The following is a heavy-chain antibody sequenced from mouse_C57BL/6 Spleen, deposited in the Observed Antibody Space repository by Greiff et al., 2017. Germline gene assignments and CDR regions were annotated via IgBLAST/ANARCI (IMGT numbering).Heavy chain of an antibody. J-gene: IGHJ2*01. Sequence: QVQLQQPGAELVKPGASVKLSCKASGYTFTSYWMHWVKQRPGQGLEWIGMIHPNSGSTNYNEKFKSKATLTVDKSSSTAYMQLSSLTSEDSAVYYCARRYYGSSSFFDDWGQGTTLTVSS. CDR1: GYTFTSYW. CDR3: ARRYYGSSSFFDD. D-gene: IGHD1-1*01. CDR2: IHPNSGST. V-gene: IGHV1-64*01.